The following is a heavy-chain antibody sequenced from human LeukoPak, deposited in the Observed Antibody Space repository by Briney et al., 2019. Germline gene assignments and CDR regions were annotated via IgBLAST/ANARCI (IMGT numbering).Heavy chain of an antibody. V-gene: IGHV4-61*02. CDR2: IYTSGST. J-gene: IGHJ5*02. D-gene: IGHD6-13*01. CDR3: ARDLGSSSWLVGFDP. CDR1: GGSISSGSYY. Sequence: SETLSLTCTVSGGSISSGSYYWSWIRQPAGKGLEWIGRIYTSGSTNYNPSLKSRVTISVDTSKNQFSLKLSSVTAADTAVYYCARDLGSSSWLVGFDPWGQGTLVTVSS.